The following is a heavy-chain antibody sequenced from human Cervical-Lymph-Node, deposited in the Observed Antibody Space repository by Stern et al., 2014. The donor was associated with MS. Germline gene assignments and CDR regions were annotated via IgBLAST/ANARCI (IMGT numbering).Heavy chain of an antibody. V-gene: IGHV1-18*01. J-gene: IGHJ4*02. D-gene: IGHD2-15*01. CDR1: GYTFTNYG. CDR3: ARDVECSGSRCYVGYIFDY. Sequence: VQLEESGAEVKKPGASVKVSCKASGYTFTNYGISWVRQAPGQGLEWMGWINDYDGNTNYAQKFQGRVTMTTDTSTRTAYMELRSLRSDDTAVYYCARDVECSGSRCYVGYIFDYWGQGTLVTVSS. CDR2: INDYDGNT.